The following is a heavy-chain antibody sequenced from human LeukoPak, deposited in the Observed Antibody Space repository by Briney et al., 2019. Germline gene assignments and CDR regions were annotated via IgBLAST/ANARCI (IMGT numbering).Heavy chain of an antibody. D-gene: IGHD3-22*01. CDR1: GFTFSSYA. CDR3: ARGSIAYYYMDV. Sequence: GGSLRLSCAASGFTFSSYAMHWVRQAPGKGLEWVAVISYDGSNKYYADSVKGRFTIPRDNSKNTLYLQMNSLRAEDTAVYYCARGSIAYYYMDVWGKGTTVTISS. V-gene: IGHV3-30*04. J-gene: IGHJ6*03. CDR2: ISYDGSNK.